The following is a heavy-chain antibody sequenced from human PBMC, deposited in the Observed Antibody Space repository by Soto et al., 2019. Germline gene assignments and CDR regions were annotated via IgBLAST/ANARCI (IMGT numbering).Heavy chain of an antibody. CDR3: AREDYYDSSGYLPVRYYFGMDV. V-gene: IGHV1-18*01. J-gene: IGHJ6*02. Sequence: ASVKVSCKASGYTFTNSGISWVRQAPGQGLEWMGWIGAYNGHTKYAQKLQGRVTMTTDTSTSAAYMELRSLKSDDTAVYYCAREDYYDSSGYLPVRYYFGMDVWGQGTTVTVSS. CDR2: IGAYNGHT. D-gene: IGHD3-22*01. CDR1: GYTFTNSG.